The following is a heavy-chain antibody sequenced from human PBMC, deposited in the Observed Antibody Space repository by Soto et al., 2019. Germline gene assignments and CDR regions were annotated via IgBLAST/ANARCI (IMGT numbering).Heavy chain of an antibody. J-gene: IGHJ4*02. CDR1: GGSISSGGYS. CDR3: ARGQYSYGPDY. CDR2: IYHSGST. D-gene: IGHD5-18*01. V-gene: IGHV4-30-2*01. Sequence: SLTCAVSGGSISSGGYSWSWIRQPPGKGLEWIGYIYHSGSTYYNPSLKSRVTISVDRSKNQFSLKLSSVTAADTAVYYCARGQYSYGPDYCGQGTMATVSS.